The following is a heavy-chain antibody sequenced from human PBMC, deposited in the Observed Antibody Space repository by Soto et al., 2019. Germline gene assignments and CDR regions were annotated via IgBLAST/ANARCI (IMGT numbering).Heavy chain of an antibody. Sequence: QVQLVESGGGVVQPGRSLRLSCAASGFTFSSYGMHWVRQAPGKGLEWVAIISYDGSKKYFTDPVKGRFTISRDNSKNTLYLQMDNLRAEDTAVYYCAKETITVIPRDWYFDLWGRGTLVTVSS. J-gene: IGHJ2*01. V-gene: IGHV3-30*18. CDR1: GFTFSSYG. D-gene: IGHD4-17*01. CDR3: AKETITVIPRDWYFDL. CDR2: ISYDGSKK.